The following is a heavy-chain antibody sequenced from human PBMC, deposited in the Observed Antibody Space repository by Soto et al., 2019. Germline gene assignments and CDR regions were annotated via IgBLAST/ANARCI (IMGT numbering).Heavy chain of an antibody. CDR3: ARYARGAYYMDV. V-gene: IGHV3-7*01. CDR1: GFTFSDYW. CDR2: IGRDGNEK. J-gene: IGHJ6*03. D-gene: IGHD3-16*01. Sequence: EVQLVESGGGLVQPGGSLRLSCAASGFTFSDYWMTWVRQAPGKGLEWVANIGRDGNEKNYMDSVKGRFTISRDNANNSLYLQMNSMRTEDTAIYYCARYARGAYYMDVWGKGTTVTVSS.